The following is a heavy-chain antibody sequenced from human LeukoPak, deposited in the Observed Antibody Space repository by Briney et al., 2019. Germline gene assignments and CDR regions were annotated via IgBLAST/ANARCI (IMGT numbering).Heavy chain of an antibody. CDR1: GFTFDDYS. CDR2: IDRNGDST. V-gene: IGHV3-20*04. D-gene: IGHD3-10*01. Sequence: GGSLRLSCAASGFTFDDYSMSWVRQAPGKGLEWVSGIDRNGDSTGYADSVEGRFTISRDNAKNSLYLQMNSLRAEDTAVYYCARGWLGEEVDSWGQGTLVTVSS. CDR3: ARGWLGEEVDS. J-gene: IGHJ4*02.